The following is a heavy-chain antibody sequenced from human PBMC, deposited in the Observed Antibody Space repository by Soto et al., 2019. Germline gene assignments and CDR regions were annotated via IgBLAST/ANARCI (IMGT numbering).Heavy chain of an antibody. CDR2: INHSGST. D-gene: IGHD2-15*01. Sequence: SETLSLTCAVYGGSFSGYYWSWIRQPPGKGLEWIGEINHSGSTNYNPSLKSRVTISVDTSKNQFSLKLSSVTAADTAVYYCASAKTDCSGGSCYSTTLDYWGQGTLVTVSS. V-gene: IGHV4-34*01. CDR1: GGSFSGYY. J-gene: IGHJ4*02. CDR3: ASAKTDCSGGSCYSTTLDY.